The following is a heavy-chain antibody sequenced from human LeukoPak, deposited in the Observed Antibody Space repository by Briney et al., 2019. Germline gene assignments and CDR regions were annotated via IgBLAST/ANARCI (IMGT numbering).Heavy chain of an antibody. D-gene: IGHD2-15*01. CDR2: ISGSGGST. CDR1: GCTFSSYA. Sequence: GGSLRLSCAASGCTFSSYAMSWVRQAPGKGLEWVSAISGSGGSTTYAQKFQGRVTMTRDMSTSTVYMELSSLRSEDTAVYYCAIGYCRGGSCDDEPGDAFDIWGQGTMVAVSS. V-gene: IGHV3-23*01. CDR3: AIGYCRGGSCDDEPGDAFDI. J-gene: IGHJ3*02.